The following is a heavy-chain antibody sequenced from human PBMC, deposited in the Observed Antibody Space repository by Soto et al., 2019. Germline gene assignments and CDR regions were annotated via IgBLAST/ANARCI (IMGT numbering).Heavy chain of an antibody. V-gene: IGHV3-9*01. CDR1: GFTFDDYA. CDR3: AKDPSPYGDPVGYLDY. CDR2: ISWNSGSI. D-gene: IGHD4-17*01. J-gene: IGHJ4*02. Sequence: EVQLVESGGGLVQPGRSLRLSCAASGFTFDDYAMHWVRQAPGKGLEWVSGISWNSGSIGYADSVKGRFTISRDNAKNSLYLQMNSLRAEDTALYYCAKDPSPYGDPVGYLDYWGQGTLVTVSS.